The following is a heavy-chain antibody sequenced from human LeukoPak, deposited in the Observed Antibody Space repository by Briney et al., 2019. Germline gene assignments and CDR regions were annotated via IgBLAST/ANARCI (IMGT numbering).Heavy chain of an antibody. CDR3: ARAIGYCSGGSCWSGYYGMDV. CDR1: GFTFSSYS. D-gene: IGHD2-15*01. V-gene: IGHV3-21*01. CDR2: ISSSSSYI. J-gene: IGHJ6*02. Sequence: GGSLRLSCAASGFTFSSYSMNWVRRAPGKGLEWVSSISSSSSYIYYADSVKGRFTISRDNAKNSLYLQMNSLRAEDTAVYYCARAIGYCSGGSCWSGYYGMDVWGQGTTVTVSS.